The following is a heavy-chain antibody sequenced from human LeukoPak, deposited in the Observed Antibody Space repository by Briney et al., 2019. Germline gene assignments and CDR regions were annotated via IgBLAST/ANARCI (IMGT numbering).Heavy chain of an antibody. D-gene: IGHD1-26*01. V-gene: IGHV5-51*01. CDR1: GYSFTSYW. J-gene: IGHJ4*02. CDR2: IYPGDSDT. CDR3: ARSGIVGATSKLGPDY. Sequence: GESLKISCKGSGYSFTSYWIGWVRQMPGKGLEWMGIIYPGDSDTRYSPSFQGQVTISADKSISTAYLQWSSLKASDTAMYYCARSGIVGATSKLGPDYWGQGTLVTLSS.